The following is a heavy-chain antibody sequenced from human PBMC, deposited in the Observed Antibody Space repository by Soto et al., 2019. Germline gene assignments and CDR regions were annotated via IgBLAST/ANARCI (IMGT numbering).Heavy chain of an antibody. Sequence: QGHLVQSGAEVKKRGASVKVSCKASGYTFTGYYIHWVRQAPGQGLEWMGWINPKTGGANIAQKFQGWVTMTRDTSISTTYMELSKLRSNDTAVYYCARDSYDGSASYGIEFWGQGTMVTVAS. CDR2: INPKTGGA. D-gene: IGHD3-22*01. CDR3: ARDSYDGSASYGIEF. V-gene: IGHV1-2*04. J-gene: IGHJ3*01. CDR1: GYTFTGYY.